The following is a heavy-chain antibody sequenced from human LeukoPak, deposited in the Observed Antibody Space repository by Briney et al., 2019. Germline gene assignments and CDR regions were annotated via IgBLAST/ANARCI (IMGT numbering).Heavy chain of an antibody. D-gene: IGHD5-18*01. CDR3: ARDAVDTANAV. J-gene: IGHJ6*02. Sequence: GGSLRLSCAASGFTFTTYWMHWVRQAPGKGLVWVSHINSDGSLTSYAASVKGRFTISRDNAKNTLYLQMNSLRAEDTAVYYCARDAVDTANAVWGQGTTVTVSS. CDR1: GFTFTTYW. V-gene: IGHV3-74*01. CDR2: INSDGSLT.